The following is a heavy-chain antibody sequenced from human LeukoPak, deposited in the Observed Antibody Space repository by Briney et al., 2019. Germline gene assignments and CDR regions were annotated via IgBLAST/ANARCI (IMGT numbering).Heavy chain of an antibody. D-gene: IGHD5-12*01. J-gene: IGHJ4*02. V-gene: IGHV3-7*03. CDR3: LGYGNDNP. Sequence: GGSLRLSCAITEFTFTNYWKNWVRQASGKGLEWVANMSPDENEKKYVDSVRGRFTISTDNAKKTLYLQMNSLRVEDTAIYYCLGYGNDNPWGQGALVTVSS. CDR1: EFTFTNYW. CDR2: MSPDENEK.